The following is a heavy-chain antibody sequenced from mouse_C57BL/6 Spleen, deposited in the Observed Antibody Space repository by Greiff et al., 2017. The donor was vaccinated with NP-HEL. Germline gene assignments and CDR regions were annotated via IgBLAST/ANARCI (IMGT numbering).Heavy chain of an antibody. V-gene: IGHV2-4*01. CDR3: AKAYYSNYRGAMDY. CDR1: GFSLTSYG. CDR2: IWSGGST. Sequence: VQLQQSGPGLVQPSQSLSITCTVSGFSLTSYGVHWVRQPPGKGLEWLGVIWSGGSTDYNAAFISRLSISKDNSKSQVFFKMNSLQADDTAIYYCAKAYYSNYRGAMDYWGQGTSVTVSS. D-gene: IGHD2-5*01. J-gene: IGHJ4*01.